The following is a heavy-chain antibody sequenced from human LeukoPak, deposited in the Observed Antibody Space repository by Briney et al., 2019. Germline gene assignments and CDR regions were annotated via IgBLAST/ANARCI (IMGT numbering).Heavy chain of an antibody. CDR1: GGSISSYY. D-gene: IGHD3-10*01. CDR2: IYTSGST. Sequence: PSETLSLTCTVSGGSISSYYWSWIRQPAGKGLEWIGRIYTSGSTNYNPSLKSRVTMSVDTSKNQFSLKLSSVTAADTAVYYCARGISMFRGNQHFDYWGQGTLVTVSS. CDR3: ARGISMFRGNQHFDY. J-gene: IGHJ4*02. V-gene: IGHV4-4*07.